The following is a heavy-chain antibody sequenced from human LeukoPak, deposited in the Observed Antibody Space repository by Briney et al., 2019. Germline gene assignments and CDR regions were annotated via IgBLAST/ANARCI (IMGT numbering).Heavy chain of an antibody. Sequence: GESLKISCKGSGYSFATYWIAWVRQMPGKGLEWIGVIYPVDSDTRYSPSFQGQVSISVDKSTSTAYLQWSSLKASDTAMYYCARRGSYYSFDYWGQGTLVTVSS. J-gene: IGHJ4*02. D-gene: IGHD1-26*01. CDR2: IYPVDSDT. CDR1: GYSFATYW. V-gene: IGHV5-51*01. CDR3: ARRGSYYSFDY.